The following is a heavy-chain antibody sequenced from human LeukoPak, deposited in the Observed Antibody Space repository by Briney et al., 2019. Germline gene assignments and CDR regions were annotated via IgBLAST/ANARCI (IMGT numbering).Heavy chain of an antibody. CDR3: ARRGDYIDYYYYYMDV. D-gene: IGHD4-17*01. CDR2: INHSGST. J-gene: IGHJ6*03. Sequence: PSETLSLTCAVYGGSFSGYYWSWIRQPPGKGLEWIGEINHSGSTNYNPSLKSRVTISVDTSNNQFSLKLSSVTAADTAVYYCARRGDYIDYYYYYMDVWGKGTTVTISS. CDR1: GGSFSGYY. V-gene: IGHV4-34*01.